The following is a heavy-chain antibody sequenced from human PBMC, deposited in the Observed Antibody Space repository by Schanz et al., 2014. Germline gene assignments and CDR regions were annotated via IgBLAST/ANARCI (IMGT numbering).Heavy chain of an antibody. CDR2: ISVYNHNK. D-gene: IGHD3-3*01. J-gene: IGHJ4*02. CDR3: ARDRRFFDRDDLYYFDS. V-gene: IGHV1-18*01. CDR1: GYIFINSG. Sequence: GPGVKKPGATVKVSCKASGYIFINSGISWVRQAPGQGLEWMGWISVYNHNKEYDQKLQGRVTMTTDTSTSTAYMALTDLRSDDTAVYYCARDRRFFDRDDLYYFDSWGQGTLVTVSS.